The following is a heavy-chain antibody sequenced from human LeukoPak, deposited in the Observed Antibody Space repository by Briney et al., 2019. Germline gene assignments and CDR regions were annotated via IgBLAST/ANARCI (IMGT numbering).Heavy chain of an antibody. CDR1: GFTFSSSA. CDR2: ISGAGGST. V-gene: IGHV3-23*01. Sequence: GGSLRLSCAASGFTFSSSAMSWVRQAPGKGLEWVSVISGAGGSTYYADSVKGRFTISRDNSKNTLYLQMNSLSAEDTAVYYCAKATGTKGENWFDPWGQGTLVTVSS. CDR3: AKATGTKGENWFDP. J-gene: IGHJ5*02. D-gene: IGHD1-7*01.